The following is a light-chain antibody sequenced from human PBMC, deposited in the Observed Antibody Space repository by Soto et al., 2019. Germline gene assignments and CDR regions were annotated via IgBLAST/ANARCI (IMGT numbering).Light chain of an antibody. Sequence: EFVLTQSPGTLSLSPGERATLSCRASQSLTNSIMAWYQQKPGQAPRLLIYDTSSRASGIPDRFSGSGSGTDFTLTISRLETEDFAVFYCQQYGTSEIIFGQGTRLEIK. CDR1: QSLTNSI. J-gene: IGKJ5*01. CDR2: DTS. V-gene: IGKV3-20*01. CDR3: QQYGTSEII.